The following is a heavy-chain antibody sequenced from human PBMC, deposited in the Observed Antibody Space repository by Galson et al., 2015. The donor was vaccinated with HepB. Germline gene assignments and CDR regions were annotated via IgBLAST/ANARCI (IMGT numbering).Heavy chain of an antibody. CDR1: GFTLSSYS. CDR2: ISGTSSII. J-gene: IGHJ4*02. CDR3: ARDLDY. Sequence: SLRLSCAASGFTLSSYSMNWVRQAPEKGLEWVSYISGTSSIIYYADSVKGRFTISRDNAKNSLYLQMNSLRAEDTAVYYCARDLDYWGQGTLVTVSS. V-gene: IGHV3-48*01.